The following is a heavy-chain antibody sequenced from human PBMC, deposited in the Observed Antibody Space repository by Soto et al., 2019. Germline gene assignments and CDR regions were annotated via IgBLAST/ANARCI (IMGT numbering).Heavy chain of an antibody. D-gene: IGHD2-15*01. CDR2: INAGNGHT. CDR3: ARGPGGPDGPGDY. V-gene: IGHV1-3*01. CDR1: GYTFTSYA. Sequence: QVQLVQSGAEVKKPGASVKVSCKASGYTFTSYAMQWVRQAPGQRLEWMGWINAGNGHTKYSQNFQGRVTITRDTSVSTAYMELSSLRSEDTAVYYCARGPGGPDGPGDYWGQGTLVTVSS. J-gene: IGHJ4*02.